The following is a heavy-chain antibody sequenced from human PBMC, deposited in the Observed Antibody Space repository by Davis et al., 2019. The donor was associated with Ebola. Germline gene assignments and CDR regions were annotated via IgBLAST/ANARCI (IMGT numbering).Heavy chain of an antibody. Sequence: GESLKISCATSGFTFTYSGIHWVRQAPGKGLEWVAVISFDGSDTYYADSVKGRFTISRDNSKSTLYLQMNSLRLEDTAVYYCVRDYNDGIGRFDYWGQGTLVTVSS. J-gene: IGHJ4*02. D-gene: IGHD3-16*01. CDR2: ISFDGSDT. CDR1: GFTFTYSG. CDR3: VRDYNDGIGRFDY. V-gene: IGHV3-30*03.